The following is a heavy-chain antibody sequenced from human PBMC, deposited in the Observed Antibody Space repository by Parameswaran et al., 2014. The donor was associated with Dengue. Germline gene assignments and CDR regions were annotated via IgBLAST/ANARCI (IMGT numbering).Heavy chain of an antibody. CDR2: ISNDGVNK. J-gene: IGHJ4*02. CDR3: ARDGYELVFDY. V-gene: IGHV3-30-3*01. D-gene: IGHD5-12*01. Sequence: QAGGSLRLSCAASGFTFSSHAMHWVRQTPGKGLEWVAFISNDGVNKYYADSVKGRFTISRDSSKNTLYLQMNSLRTEDTAVYYCARDGYELVFDYWGQGTLVTVSS. CDR1: GFTFSSHA.